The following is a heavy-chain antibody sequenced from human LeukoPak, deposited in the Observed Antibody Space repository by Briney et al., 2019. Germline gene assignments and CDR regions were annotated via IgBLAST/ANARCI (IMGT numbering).Heavy chain of an antibody. CDR3: AREDLVVDFWTPAGGGVQH. CDR1: GGTFSSYA. CDR2: IIPIFGTA. V-gene: IGHV1-69*13. Sequence: SVKVSCKASGGTFSSYAISWVRQAPGQGLEWMGGIIPIFGTANYAQKFRGRVTITADESTSTAYMELSSLRSEDTAVYYCAREDLVVDFWTPAGGGVQHWGQGTLVTVSS. J-gene: IGHJ1*01. D-gene: IGHD3-3*01.